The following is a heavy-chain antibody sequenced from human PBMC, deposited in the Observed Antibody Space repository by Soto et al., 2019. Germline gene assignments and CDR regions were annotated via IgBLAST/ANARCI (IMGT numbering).Heavy chain of an antibody. D-gene: IGHD1-7*01. CDR1: GGTFSSYA. CDR3: AICITGTPYYFDY. Sequence: GASVKVSCKASGGTFSSYAISWVRQAPGQGLEWMGGIIPIFGTANYAQKFQGRVTITADESTSTAYMELSSLRSEDTAVYYCAICITGTPYYFDYWGQGTLVTVSS. V-gene: IGHV1-69*13. J-gene: IGHJ4*02. CDR2: IIPIFGTA.